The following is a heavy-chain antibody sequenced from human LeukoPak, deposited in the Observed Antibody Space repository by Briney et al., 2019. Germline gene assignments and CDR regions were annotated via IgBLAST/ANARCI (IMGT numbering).Heavy chain of an antibody. CDR3: AKGAIGYTLQYYMDV. D-gene: IGHD2-2*02. J-gene: IGHJ6*03. V-gene: IGHV3-30*02. CDR2: IRYDGSNK. Sequence: GGSLRLSCAASGFTFSSYGMHWVRQAPGKGLEWVAFIRYDGSNKYYADSVKGRFTISRDNSKNTLYLQMNSLRAEDTAVYYCAKGAIGYTLQYYMDVWGKGTTVTVSS. CDR1: GFTFSSYG.